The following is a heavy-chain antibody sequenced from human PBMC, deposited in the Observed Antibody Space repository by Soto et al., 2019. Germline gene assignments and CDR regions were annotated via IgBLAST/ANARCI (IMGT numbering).Heavy chain of an antibody. V-gene: IGHV4-34*01. CDR2: INHSGST. Sequence: ETLSLTCAVYGGSFSGYYWSWIRQPPGKGLEWIGEINHSGSTNYNPSLKSRVTISVDTSKNQFSLKLSSVTAADTAVYYCARGRGMVRGVIMVRKIDYYYYYGMDVWGQGTTVTVSS. CDR1: GGSFSGYY. CDR3: ARGRGMVRGVIMVRKIDYYYYYGMDV. J-gene: IGHJ6*02. D-gene: IGHD3-10*01.